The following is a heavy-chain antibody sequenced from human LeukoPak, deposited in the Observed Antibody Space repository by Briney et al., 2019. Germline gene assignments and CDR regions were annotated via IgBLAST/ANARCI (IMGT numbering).Heavy chain of an antibody. CDR1: GFTFSIYW. J-gene: IGHJ4*02. V-gene: IGHV3-7*03. CDR2: IKQDGSEN. Sequence: PGGSLRLSCAASGFTFSIYWMSWVRQAPGKGLEWVANIKQDGSENYYVDSVKGRFTISRDNAKNSLYLQMNSLRAEDTAVYYCARVGWRGPTFFDYWGQGTLVTVSS. D-gene: IGHD3-10*01. CDR3: ARVGWRGPTFFDY.